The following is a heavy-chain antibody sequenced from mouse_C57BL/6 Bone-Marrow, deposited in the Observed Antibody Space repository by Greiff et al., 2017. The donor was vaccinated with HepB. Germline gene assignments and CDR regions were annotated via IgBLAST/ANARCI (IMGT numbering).Heavy chain of an antibody. CDR3: ARNPVLLSYYFDY. Sequence: VQLQQPGAELVKPGASVKLSCKASGYTFTSYWRHWVKRRPGQGLEWIGMIHPNSGSTNYNEKFKSKANLTVDKSSRTAYMQLSSLTSEDSAVYYCARNPVLLSYYFDYWGQGTTLTVSS. J-gene: IGHJ2*01. CDR1: GYTFTSYW. D-gene: IGHD2-1*01. V-gene: IGHV1-64*01. CDR2: IHPNSGST.